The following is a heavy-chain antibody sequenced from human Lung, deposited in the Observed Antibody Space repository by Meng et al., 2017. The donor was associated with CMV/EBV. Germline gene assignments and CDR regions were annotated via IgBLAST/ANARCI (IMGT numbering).Heavy chain of an antibody. CDR2: IYPGDSGT. CDR1: GYSFTSYW. J-gene: IGHJ3*02. V-gene: IGHV5-51*01. Sequence: XVSCKGSGYSFTSYWNGWVRQMPGKGLEWMGIIYPGDSGTRYSPSFKGQVTISADKSISTAYLQWSSLKASDTAMYYCARNLQGGAFDIWGQGPMVTVSS. D-gene: IGHD1-26*01. CDR3: ARNLQGGAFDI.